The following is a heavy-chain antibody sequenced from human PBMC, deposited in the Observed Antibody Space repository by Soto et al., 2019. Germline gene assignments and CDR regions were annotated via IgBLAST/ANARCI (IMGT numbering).Heavy chain of an antibody. J-gene: IGHJ6*02. CDR2: IYYSGST. CDR3: VGAAAGYYYGMDV. V-gene: IGHV4-30-4*01. Sequence: SETLSLTCAVSGGSIGSSNWWSWIRQPPGKGLEWIGYIYYSGSTYYNPSLKSRVTISVDTSKNQFSLKLSSVTAADTAVYYCVGAAAGYYYGMDVWGQGTTVTVSS. D-gene: IGHD6-13*01. CDR1: GGSIGSSNW.